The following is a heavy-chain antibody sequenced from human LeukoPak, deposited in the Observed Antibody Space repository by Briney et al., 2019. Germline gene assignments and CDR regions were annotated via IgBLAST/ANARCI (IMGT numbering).Heavy chain of an antibody. J-gene: IGHJ4*02. CDR3: ARDQAFDWSFDY. CDR1: EFTFRNYA. CDR2: ISGTGGST. Sequence: GGPLRLSCGASEFTFRNYAMTWVRQAPGKGLEWVSGISGTGGSTYYADSVKGRFTISRDNSKNTVYLQMNSLRDGDTAVYYCARDQAFDWSFDYWGQGILVTVSS. D-gene: IGHD3-9*01. V-gene: IGHV3-23*01.